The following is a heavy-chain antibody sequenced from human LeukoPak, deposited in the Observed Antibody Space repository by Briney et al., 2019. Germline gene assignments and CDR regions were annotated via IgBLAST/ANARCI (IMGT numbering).Heavy chain of an antibody. V-gene: IGHV3-30*03. J-gene: IGHJ4*02. CDR2: ISYDGSNK. CDR3: ARDRAYYDFWSGPSFDY. CDR1: GFTFSSYG. Sequence: GRSLRLSCAASGFTFSSYGMHWVRQAPGKGLEWVAVISYDGSNKYYADSVKGRFTISRDNAKNSLYPQMNSLRAEDTAVYYCARDRAYYDFWSGPSFDYWGQGTLVTVSS. D-gene: IGHD3-3*01.